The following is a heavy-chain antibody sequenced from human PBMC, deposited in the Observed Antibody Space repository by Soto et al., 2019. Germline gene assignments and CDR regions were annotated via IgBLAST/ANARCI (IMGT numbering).Heavy chain of an antibody. V-gene: IGHV4-30-2*01. CDR1: DDSISSGAYC. CDR3: ARGVGASYDGLEV. D-gene: IGHD1-26*01. Sequence: QLQLQESGSGLLKPSQTLALTCGVSDDSISSGAYCWSWIRQPPGKGLEWIGHIYHSGTTYGNPSLKSRVPISMDRSKNQLSLKLRSLTAADTAVYYCARGVGASYDGLEVWGRGTTVTVSS. J-gene: IGHJ6*02. CDR2: IYHSGTT.